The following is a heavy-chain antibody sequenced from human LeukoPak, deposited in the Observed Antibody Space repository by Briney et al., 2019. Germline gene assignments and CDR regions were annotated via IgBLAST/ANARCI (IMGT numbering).Heavy chain of an antibody. Sequence: PGGSLRLSCAASGFTSSSYSMNWVRQAPGKGLEWVSSISSSSSTIYYADSVKGRFTISRDNAKNSLYLQMNSLRAEDTAVYYCAGVRGVIYYYYGMDVWGQGTTVTVSS. CDR2: ISSSSSTI. J-gene: IGHJ6*02. D-gene: IGHD3-10*01. CDR1: GFTSSSYS. V-gene: IGHV3-48*04. CDR3: AGVRGVIYYYYGMDV.